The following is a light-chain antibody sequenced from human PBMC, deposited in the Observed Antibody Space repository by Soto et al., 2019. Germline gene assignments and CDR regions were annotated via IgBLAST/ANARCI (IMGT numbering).Light chain of an antibody. CDR1: QSVSSSY. CDR2: GAS. V-gene: IGKV3-20*01. J-gene: IGKJ2*01. Sequence: EIGLTQSPCPLSLSPGERATLSCRASQSVSSSYLAWYQQKPGQAPRLLIYGASSRATGIPDRFSGSGSGTDFTLTISRLEPEDFAVYYCQQYGSSPYTFGQGTKLEIK. CDR3: QQYGSSPYT.